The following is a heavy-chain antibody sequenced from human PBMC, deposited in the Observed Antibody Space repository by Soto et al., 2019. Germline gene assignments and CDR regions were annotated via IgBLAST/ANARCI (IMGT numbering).Heavy chain of an antibody. J-gene: IGHJ6*03. CDR2: INHSGST. Sequence: SETLSLTCAVYGGSFSGYCWSWLRQPPGKGLEWIGEINHSGSTNYNPSLKSRVTISVDTSKNQFSLKLSSVTAADTAVYYCARGGTVGVPAAMYYYYYMDVWGKGTTVT. V-gene: IGHV4-34*01. CDR3: ARGGTVGVPAAMYYYYYMDV. CDR1: GGSFSGYC. D-gene: IGHD2-2*01.